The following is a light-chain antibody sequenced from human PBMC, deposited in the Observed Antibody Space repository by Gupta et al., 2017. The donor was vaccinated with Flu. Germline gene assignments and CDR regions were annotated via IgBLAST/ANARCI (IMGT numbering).Light chain of an antibody. Sequence: QSALTQPASVSGSPGQSITISCTGTSSDVGGYNYVCWYQQYTGKDPKLLMYGVTNRPSGVSNLFSGSKAGNTASLPISVLHPDDDADYDSTSYTASTILVCGGGTKLTGL. J-gene: IGLJ3*02. CDR2: GVT. V-gene: IGLV2-14*01. CDR3: TSYTASTILV. CDR1: SSDVGGYNY.